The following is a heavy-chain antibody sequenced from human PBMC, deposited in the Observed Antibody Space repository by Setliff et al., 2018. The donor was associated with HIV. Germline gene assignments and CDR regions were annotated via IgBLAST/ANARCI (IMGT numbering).Heavy chain of an antibody. J-gene: IGHJ5*02. D-gene: IGHD1-26*01. V-gene: IGHV4-38-2*02. CDR3: ARDPWLLGASAGGDNWLDP. CDR2: LYYGGNT. Sequence: PSETLSLTCSVSPYSISSGYYWGWLRQPPGKGLEWIGCLYYGGNTYYNPSLKSRVAMSIDTSKNEVSLRLKSVTAADTAMYYCARDPWLLGASAGGDNWLDPWGQGTLVTVSS. CDR1: PYSISSGYY.